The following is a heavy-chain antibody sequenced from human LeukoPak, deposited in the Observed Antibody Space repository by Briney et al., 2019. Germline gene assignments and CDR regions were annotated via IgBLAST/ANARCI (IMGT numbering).Heavy chain of an antibody. Sequence: GGSLRLSCAASGFSFSDFYMTWIRQAPGKGLEWFAYISSTGSTIYYADSVKGRFTISRDNSKNTLYLQMNSLRAEDTAVYYCARETRIPEEWELPPFDYWGQGTLVTVSS. D-gene: IGHD1-26*01. CDR1: GFSFSDFY. CDR3: ARETRIPEEWELPPFDY. CDR2: ISSTGSTI. J-gene: IGHJ4*02. V-gene: IGHV3-11*04.